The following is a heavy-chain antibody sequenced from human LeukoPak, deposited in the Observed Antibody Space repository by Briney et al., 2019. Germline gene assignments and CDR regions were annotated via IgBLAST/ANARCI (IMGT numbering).Heavy chain of an antibody. J-gene: IGHJ4*02. CDR1: GYTFTSYG. CDR2: ISAYNGNT. CDR3: ARGWHSSSLPDY. Sequence: ASVKVSCKASGYTFTSYGISWVRQAPGQGLERMGWISAYNGNTNYARKVQGRVTMTTDTSTSTAYMELRSLGSHDTAVYYCARGWHSSSLPDYWGQGTLVTVSS. D-gene: IGHD6-6*01. V-gene: IGHV1-18*01.